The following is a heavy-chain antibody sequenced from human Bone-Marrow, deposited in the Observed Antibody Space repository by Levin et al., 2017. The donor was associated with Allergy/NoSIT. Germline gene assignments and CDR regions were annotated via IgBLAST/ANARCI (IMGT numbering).Heavy chain of an antibody. CDR1: ADSIINNNLY. CDR2: IHYRGTT. CDR3: ARRRGGNTWEALFDF. D-gene: IGHD1-26*01. J-gene: IGHJ4*02. Sequence: PSETLSLTCNVSADSIINNNLYWGWIRQTPGKGLQWIGNIHYRGTTYYNPSLKSRVTISVDTSKKQVSLKVASVTAADTAVYYCARRRGGNTWEALFDFWGQGALVTVSS. V-gene: IGHV4-39*01.